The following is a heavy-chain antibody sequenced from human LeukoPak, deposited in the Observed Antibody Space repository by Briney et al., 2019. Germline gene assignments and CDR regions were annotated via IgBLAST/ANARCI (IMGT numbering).Heavy chain of an antibody. CDR2: IKQDGSEK. J-gene: IGHJ4*02. CDR3: AKDARKYSSSSTPTD. CDR1: GFTFSSYW. Sequence: GGSLRLSCAASGFTFSSYWMSWVRQAPGKGLEWVANIKQDGSEKYYADSVKGRFTISRDNAKNSLYLQMNSLRAEDTALYYCAKDARKYSSSSTPTDWGQGTLVTVSS. V-gene: IGHV3-7*03. D-gene: IGHD6-6*01.